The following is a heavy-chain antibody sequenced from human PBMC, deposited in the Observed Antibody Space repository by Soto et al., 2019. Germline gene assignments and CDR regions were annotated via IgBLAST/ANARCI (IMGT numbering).Heavy chain of an antibody. CDR3: ARVGLTMVRGVIIIRYYGMDV. D-gene: IGHD3-10*01. J-gene: IGHJ6*02. CDR1: GFTFSSYA. CDR2: ISYDGSNK. Sequence: QVQLVESGGGVVQPGRSLRLSCAASGFTFSSYAMHWVRQAPGKGLEWVAVISYDGSNKYYADSVKGRFTISRDNSKNPLYLQMNSLRAEDTAVYYCARVGLTMVRGVIIIRYYGMDVWGQGTTVTVSS. V-gene: IGHV3-30-3*01.